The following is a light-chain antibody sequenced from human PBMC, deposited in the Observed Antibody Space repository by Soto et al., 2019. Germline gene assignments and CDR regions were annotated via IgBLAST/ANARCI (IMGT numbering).Light chain of an antibody. J-gene: IGLJ1*01. CDR2: DDS. Sequence: SYELTQPPSVSVAPGQTATVSCGGNNIGGKNVHWYQQKPGQAPVLVVYDDSDRPSGIPERFSGSNSGNMATLTISRVEAGDEADHYCQVWDTNSDYVFGSGTKVTVL. CDR1: NIGGKN. V-gene: IGLV3-21*02. CDR3: QVWDTNSDYV.